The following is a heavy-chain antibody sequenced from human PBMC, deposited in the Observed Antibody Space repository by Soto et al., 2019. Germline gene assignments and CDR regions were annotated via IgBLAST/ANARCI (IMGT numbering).Heavy chain of an antibody. CDR2: ISYDGSNK. CDR3: AKDGGYPNWFDP. J-gene: IGHJ5*02. V-gene: IGHV3-30*18. CDR1: GFTFSSYG. Sequence: GGSLRLSCAASGFTFSSYGMHWVRQAPGKGLEWVAVISYDGSNKYYADSVKGRFTISRDNSKNTLYLQMNSLRAEDTAVYYSAKDGGYPNWFDPWGQGTLVTVSS. D-gene: IGHD3-16*01.